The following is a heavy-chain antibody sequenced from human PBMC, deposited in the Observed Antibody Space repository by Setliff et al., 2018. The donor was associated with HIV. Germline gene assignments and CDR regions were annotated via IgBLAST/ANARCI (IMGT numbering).Heavy chain of an antibody. D-gene: IGHD1-26*01. CDR3: AKDKLVGEPAYFDY. Sequence: LRLSCVVSGFTFNNYVMTWVRQAPGKGLEWVSSISGSGERIYYDASVKGRFTISRDNAENTLYLHLNSLKVDDTAIYYCAKDKLVGEPAYFDYWGQGTLVTV. J-gene: IGHJ4*02. CDR1: GFTFNNYV. CDR2: ISGSGERI. V-gene: IGHV3-23*01.